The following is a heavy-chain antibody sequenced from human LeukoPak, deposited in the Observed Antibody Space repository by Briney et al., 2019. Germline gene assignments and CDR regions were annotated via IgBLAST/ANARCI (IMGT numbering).Heavy chain of an antibody. CDR1: GDSVSSNSAA. CDR3: ARAMRIAAAGTYYFDY. CDR2: TYYMSKWYN. Sequence: SQTLSLTCAISGDSVSSNSAAWNWIRQSPSRGLEWLGRTYYMSKWYNDYAVSVKSRITINPDTSKNQFSLQLNSVTPEDTAVYYCARAMRIAAAGTYYFDYWGQGTLVTVSS. V-gene: IGHV6-1*01. D-gene: IGHD6-13*01. J-gene: IGHJ4*02.